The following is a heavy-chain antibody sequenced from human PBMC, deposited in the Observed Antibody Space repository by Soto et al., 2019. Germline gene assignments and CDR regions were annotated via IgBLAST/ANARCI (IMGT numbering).Heavy chain of an antibody. CDR3: ARHGYCSSTSCYAAYYEMDV. V-gene: IGHV5-51*01. CDR1: DYRFSTFW. J-gene: IGHJ6*02. Sequence: GESLKISCKGSDYRFSTFWIGWVRQVSGKGLEYMGSIYPGDSDTKYSPAFQGLVTMSVDMSTNTAYLEWSSLKASDTAMYYCARHGYCSSTSCYAAYYEMDVWGQGTTVTVSS. D-gene: IGHD2-2*01. CDR2: IYPGDSDT.